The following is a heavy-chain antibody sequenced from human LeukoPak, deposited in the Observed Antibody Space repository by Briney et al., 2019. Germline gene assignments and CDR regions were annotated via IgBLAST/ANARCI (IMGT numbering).Heavy chain of an antibody. CDR3: TTDLVGATQFLS. V-gene: IGHV3-15*01. CDR2: IKSKTDGGTT. J-gene: IGHJ5*02. Sequence: PRGSLRVSCAASGFSPRKALMSRVRQAPGKGLEWVGRIKSKTDGGTTDYAAPVKGRFTISRDDSKNTLYLQMNSLKTEDTAVYYCTTDLVGATQFLSWGQEPLVSVSS. CDR1: GFSPRKAL. D-gene: IGHD1-26*01.